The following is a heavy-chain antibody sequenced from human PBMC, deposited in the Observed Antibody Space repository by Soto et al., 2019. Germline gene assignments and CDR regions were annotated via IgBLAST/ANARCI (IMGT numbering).Heavy chain of an antibody. D-gene: IGHD2-2*01. CDR1: GYTFTSYD. CDR2: MNPNSGNT. CDR3: ARGLGDIVVVPAAMGRDYYYYYMDV. V-gene: IGHV1-8*01. Sequence: QVQLVQSGAEVKKPGASVKVSCKASGYTFTSYDINWVRQATGQGLEWMGWMNPNSGNTGYAQKFQGRVTMTTNTSISTAYMELSSLRSEDTAVYYCARGLGDIVVVPAAMGRDYYYYYMDVWGKGTTVTVSS. J-gene: IGHJ6*03.